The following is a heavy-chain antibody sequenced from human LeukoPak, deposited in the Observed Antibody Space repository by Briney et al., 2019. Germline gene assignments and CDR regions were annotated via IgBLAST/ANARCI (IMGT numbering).Heavy chain of an antibody. CDR1: GSTFTSYY. V-gene: IGHV1-46*03. D-gene: IGHD3-22*01. J-gene: IGHJ4*02. Sequence: ASVKVSCKASGSTFTSYYMHWVRQAPGQGLEWWGGINPSGGSTSYAQKFPGRVTMTRDTSTSTVYMELSSLRSEYTAVYYCARDGFPYYYDSSGYSLDYWGQGSLVTVSS. CDR2: INPSGGST. CDR3: ARDGFPYYYDSSGYSLDY.